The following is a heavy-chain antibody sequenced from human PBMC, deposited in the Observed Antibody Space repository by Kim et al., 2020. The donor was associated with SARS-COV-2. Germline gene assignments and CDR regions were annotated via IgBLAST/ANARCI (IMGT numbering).Heavy chain of an antibody. Sequence: SETLSLTCTVSGGSISSSSYYWGWIRQPPGKGLEWIGSIYYSGSTYYNPSLKSRVTISVDTSKNQFSLKLSSVTAADTAVYYCARLKRYSSSWLDYWGQGTLVTVSS. CDR1: GGSISSSSYY. J-gene: IGHJ4*02. V-gene: IGHV4-39*01. CDR2: IYYSGST. CDR3: ARLKRYSSSWLDY. D-gene: IGHD6-13*01.